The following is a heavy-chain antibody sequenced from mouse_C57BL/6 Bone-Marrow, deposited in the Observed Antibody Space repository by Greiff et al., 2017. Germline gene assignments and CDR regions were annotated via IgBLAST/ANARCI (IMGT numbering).Heavy chain of an antibody. D-gene: IGHD2-4*01. J-gene: IGHJ3*01. CDR1: GYTFTSSG. CDR2: IYPRSGNT. V-gene: IGHV1-81*01. CDR3: ARRGDDDPGWFAC. Sequence: VQLQESGAELARPGASVKLSCKASGYTFTSSGISWVKQRTGQGLEWIGEIYPRSGNTYYNEKFKGKATLTADKSSSTAYMGLRSLTSEVSAVYFCARRGDDDPGWFACWGEGTLVTVSA.